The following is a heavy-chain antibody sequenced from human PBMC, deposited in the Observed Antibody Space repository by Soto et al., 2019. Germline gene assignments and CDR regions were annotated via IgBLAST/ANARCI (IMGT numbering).Heavy chain of an antibody. CDR1: GGSISSYY. CDR3: ARSDDYYDSSGYYYYFDY. V-gene: IGHV4-59*01. J-gene: IGHJ4*02. Sequence: PAETLSLTCTVAGGSISSYYWSWIRQPPGKGLEWMGYIYYSGSTNYNPSLKSRVTIAVDTSKNQFSLKLSSVTAAETAVYYCARSDDYYDSSGYYYYFDYWGQGTLVTVSS. D-gene: IGHD3-22*01. CDR2: IYYSGST.